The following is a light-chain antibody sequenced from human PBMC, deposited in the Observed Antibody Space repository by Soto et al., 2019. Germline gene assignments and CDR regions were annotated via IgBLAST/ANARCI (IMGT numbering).Light chain of an antibody. CDR1: RSLLHSDGYNY. Sequence: DIVMTQSPLSLPVTPGEPASISCRSSRSLLHSDGYNYLDWFLQRPGQSPQLLIYLGSSRASGVPDRFSGSGSGTDFTLKISRVEAEDVGVYYCMQALQTPLTFGGGTKVDIK. CDR3: MQALQTPLT. J-gene: IGKJ4*01. V-gene: IGKV2-28*01. CDR2: LGS.